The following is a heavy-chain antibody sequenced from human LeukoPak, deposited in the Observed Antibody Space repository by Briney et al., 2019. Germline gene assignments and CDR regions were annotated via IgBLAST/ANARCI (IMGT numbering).Heavy chain of an antibody. Sequence: SETLSLTCTVSGGSISSYYWSWIRPPPGKGLEWIGYIYYSGSTNYNPSLKSRVTISVDTSKNQFSLKLSSVTAADTAVYYCARTYYYDSSGPFDYWGQGTLVTVSS. J-gene: IGHJ4*02. D-gene: IGHD3-22*01. CDR2: IYYSGST. CDR3: ARTYYYDSSGPFDY. CDR1: GGSISSYY. V-gene: IGHV4-59*01.